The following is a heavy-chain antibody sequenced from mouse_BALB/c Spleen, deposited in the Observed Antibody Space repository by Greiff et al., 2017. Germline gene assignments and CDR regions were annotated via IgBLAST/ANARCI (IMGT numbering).Heavy chain of an antibody. V-gene: IGHV14-4*02. CDR3: NAYERFAY. D-gene: IGHD2-12*01. CDR2: IDPENGDT. CDR1: GFNIKDYY. Sequence: DVQLQESGAELVRSGASVKLSCTASGFNIKDYYMHWVKQRPEQGLEWIGWIDPENGDTEYAPKFQGKATMTADTSSNTAYLQLSSLTSEDTAVYYCNAYERFAYWGQGTLVTVSA. J-gene: IGHJ3*01.